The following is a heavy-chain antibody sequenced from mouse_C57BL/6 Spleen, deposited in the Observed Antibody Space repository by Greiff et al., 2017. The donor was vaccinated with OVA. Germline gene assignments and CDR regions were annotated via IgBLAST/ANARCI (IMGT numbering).Heavy chain of an antibody. J-gene: IGHJ1*03. Sequence: EVQRVESGGGLVKPGGSLKLSCAASGFTFSSYAMSWVRQTPEKRLEWVATISDGGSYTYYPDNVKGRFTISRDNAKNNLYLQMSHLKSEDTAMYYCARRAGNWYFDVWGTGTTVTVSS. CDR2: ISDGGSYT. D-gene: IGHD3-3*01. V-gene: IGHV5-4*01. CDR3: ARRAGNWYFDV. CDR1: GFTFSSYA.